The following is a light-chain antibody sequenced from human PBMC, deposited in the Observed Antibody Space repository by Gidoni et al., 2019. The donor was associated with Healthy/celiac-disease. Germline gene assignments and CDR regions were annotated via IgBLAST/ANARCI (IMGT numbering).Light chain of an antibody. CDR2: GNS. J-gene: IGLJ2*01. Sequence: SVLTQPPSVSGAPGQRVTISCTGSSSNIGAGYDVHWYQQLPGTAPKLLIYGNSNRPSGVPHRFSGSKSGTSASLAITGLQAEDEADYYCQSYDSSLSEVVFGGGTKLTVL. CDR1: SSNIGAGYD. V-gene: IGLV1-40*01. CDR3: QSYDSSLSEVV.